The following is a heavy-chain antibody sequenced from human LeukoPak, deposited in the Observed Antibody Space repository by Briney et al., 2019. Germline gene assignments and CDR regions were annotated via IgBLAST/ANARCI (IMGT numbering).Heavy chain of an antibody. V-gene: IGHV3-23*01. Sequence: PGGSLRLSCAASGFTFSSYAMSWVRQAPGKGLEWVSAISGSGGSTYYADSVKGRFTISRDNSKNTLYLQMNSLRAEDTAVYYCAKVLDYYGSGSYLNYMDVWGKGTTVTVSS. CDR1: GFTFSSYA. D-gene: IGHD3-10*01. J-gene: IGHJ6*03. CDR2: ISGSGGST. CDR3: AKVLDYYGSGSYLNYMDV.